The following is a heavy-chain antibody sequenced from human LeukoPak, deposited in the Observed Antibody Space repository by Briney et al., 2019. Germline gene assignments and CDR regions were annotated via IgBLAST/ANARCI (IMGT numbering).Heavy chain of an antibody. J-gene: IGHJ4*02. CDR3: AKVDGRGATTVYIDY. D-gene: IGHD1-26*01. Sequence: GASVKVSCKASGYPFSSYYIHWVREAPGQRFEWVGVINPYSGVTTYAQKFQGRVAMTRDTSTSTVYMELSGLRSGDTALYYCAKVDGRGATTVYIDYWGPGTVVTVSS. V-gene: IGHV1-46*01. CDR1: GYPFSSYY. CDR2: INPYSGVT.